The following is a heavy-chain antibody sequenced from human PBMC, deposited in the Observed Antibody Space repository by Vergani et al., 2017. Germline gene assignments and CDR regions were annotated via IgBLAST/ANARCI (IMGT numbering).Heavy chain of an antibody. CDR3: ARVRPGSGSYYYYYMDV. Sequence: QVQLVQSGAEVKKPGSSVKVSCKASGGTFSSYTISWVRQAPGQGLEWMGRIIPILGIANYAQKLQGRVTMTTDTSTSTAYMELRSLRSDDTAVYYCARVRPGSGSYYYYYMDVWGKGTTVTVSS. J-gene: IGHJ6*03. CDR2: IIPILGIA. CDR1: GGTFSSYT. V-gene: IGHV1-69*02. D-gene: IGHD3-10*01.